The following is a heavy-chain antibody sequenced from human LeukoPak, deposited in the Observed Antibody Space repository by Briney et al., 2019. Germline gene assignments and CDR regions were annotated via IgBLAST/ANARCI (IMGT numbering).Heavy chain of an antibody. CDR3: AGIMTTVAEAGE. CDR2: LYYSGST. J-gene: IGHJ4*02. D-gene: IGHD4-23*01. V-gene: IGHV4-39*01. CDR1: GGSISSSTYY. Sequence: SETLSLTCTVSGGSISSSTYYWGWIRQPPGKGLEWIGNLYYSGSTYYNPSLKSRVTISVDTSKNQFSLKLSSVTAADTAVYYCAGIMTTVAEAGEWGQGTLVTVSS.